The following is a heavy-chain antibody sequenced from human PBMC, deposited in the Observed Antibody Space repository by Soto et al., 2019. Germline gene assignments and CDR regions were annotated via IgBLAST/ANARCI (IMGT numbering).Heavy chain of an antibody. J-gene: IGHJ6*02. CDR3: AREGRVDPAYYYYYYGMDV. Sequence: GASVKVSCKASGYTFTSYGISWVRQAPGQGLEWMGWISAYNGNTNYAQKLQGRVTMTTDTSTSTAYMELRSLRSDDTAVYYCAREGRVDPAYYYYYYGMDVWGQGTTVTVSS. D-gene: IGHD2-15*01. CDR2: ISAYNGNT. V-gene: IGHV1-18*01. CDR1: GYTFTSYG.